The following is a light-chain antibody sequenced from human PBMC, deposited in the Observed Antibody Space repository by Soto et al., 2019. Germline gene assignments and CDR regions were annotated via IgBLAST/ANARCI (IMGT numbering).Light chain of an antibody. CDR2: DTN. J-gene: IGLJ2*01. CDR3: ATWESSLSAWV. CDR1: SSNIGNNS. Sequence: QSELTQPPAVSAAPGQKVTISCSGGSSNIGNNSVSWYQQLPGTAPKLLIYDTNKRPSGIPDRFSGSKSGTSATLGITGLQTGDEANYYCATWESSLSAWVFGGGTKLTVL. V-gene: IGLV1-51*01.